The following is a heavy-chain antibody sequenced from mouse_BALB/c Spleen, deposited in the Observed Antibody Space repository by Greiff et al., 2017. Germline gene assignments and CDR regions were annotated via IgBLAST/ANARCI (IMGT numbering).Heavy chain of an antibody. Sequence: DVKLQESGPGLVKPSQSLSLTCSVTGYSITSGYYWNWIRQFPGNKLEWMGYISYDGSNNYNPSLKNRISITRDTSKNQFFLKLNSVTTEDTATYYCAYYGYDRFAYWGQGTLVTVSA. D-gene: IGHD2-2*01. CDR2: ISYDGSN. V-gene: IGHV3-6*02. CDR3: AYYGYDRFAY. J-gene: IGHJ3*01. CDR1: GYSITSGYY.